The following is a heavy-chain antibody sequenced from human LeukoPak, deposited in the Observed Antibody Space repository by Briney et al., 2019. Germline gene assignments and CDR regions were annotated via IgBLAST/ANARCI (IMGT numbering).Heavy chain of an antibody. CDR3: ANAYCSGTRCYRDY. Sequence: GGSLRLSCAASGFTFSSYAMNWVRQAPGKGLEWVSSISGSGGNTYYADSVKGRFTISRDNSKNTLYLQMNSLRAEDTALYYCANAYCSGTRCYRDYWDQGTLVTVSS. J-gene: IGHJ4*02. CDR2: ISGSGGNT. CDR1: GFTFSSYA. V-gene: IGHV3-23*01. D-gene: IGHD2-2*01.